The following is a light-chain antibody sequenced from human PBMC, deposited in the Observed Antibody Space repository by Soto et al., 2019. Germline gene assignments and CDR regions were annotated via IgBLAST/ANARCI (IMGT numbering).Light chain of an antibody. J-gene: IGKJ5*01. CDR3: QQRSKWPDA. V-gene: IGKV3-11*01. Sequence: IVLTQSVSTLSLSPGERATLSCRASQSLINFVAWYQHKPGQPPRLLIYDASKRATGIPTRFSGSGSGTDFTLTISSLQPEDFAVYYCQQRSKWPDAFGQGTRLEIK. CDR1: QSLINF. CDR2: DAS.